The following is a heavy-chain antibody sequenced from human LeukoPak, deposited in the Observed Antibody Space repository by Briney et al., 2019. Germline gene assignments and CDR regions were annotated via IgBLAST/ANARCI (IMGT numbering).Heavy chain of an antibody. J-gene: IGHJ1*01. CDR3: ASQLVTDTLYAEYFQH. V-gene: IGHV4-39*07. CDR1: GGSISSSSYF. CDR2: IYYGGST. Sequence: SETLSLTCTVPGGSISSSSYFWGWIRQPPGKGLEWIESIYYGGSTYYNPSLKSRVTMSVDMSKNQFSLKLSSVTAADTAVYYCASQLVTDTLYAEYFQHWGQGTLVTVSS. D-gene: IGHD4-23*01.